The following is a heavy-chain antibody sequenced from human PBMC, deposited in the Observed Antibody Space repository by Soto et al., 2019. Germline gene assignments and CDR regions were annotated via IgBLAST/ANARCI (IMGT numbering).Heavy chain of an antibody. Sequence: EVQLVESGGGLVQPGGSLRLSCAASGFTFSSYWMSWVRQAPGKGLEWVANIKQDGSEKYYVDSVKGRFTNSRDNAKNSLNLQMNSLRAEDTAVYYCARGRVSTDIVVVVAGTPTVHDYWGQGTLVTVSS. CDR2: IKQDGSEK. D-gene: IGHD2-15*01. V-gene: IGHV3-7*01. CDR1: GFTFSSYW. CDR3: ARGRVSTDIVVVVAGTPTVHDY. J-gene: IGHJ4*02.